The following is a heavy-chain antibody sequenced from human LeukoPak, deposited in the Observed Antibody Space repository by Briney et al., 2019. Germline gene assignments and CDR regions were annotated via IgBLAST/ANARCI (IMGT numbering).Heavy chain of an antibody. Sequence: GGSLRLSCAASGFTFSDYYMNWIRQAPGKGLEWVSFISSSGSTIHHADSVKGRFTISRDNAKNSLYLQMNSLRAEDTAVYYCARDQDYYGSGSYGPDHWGQGILVTVSS. CDR1: GFTFSDYY. J-gene: IGHJ5*02. D-gene: IGHD3-10*01. V-gene: IGHV3-11*01. CDR3: ARDQDYYGSGSYGPDH. CDR2: ISSSGSTI.